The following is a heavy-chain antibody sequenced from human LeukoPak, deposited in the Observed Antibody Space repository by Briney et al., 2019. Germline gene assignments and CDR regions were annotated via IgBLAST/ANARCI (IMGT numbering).Heavy chain of an antibody. J-gene: IGHJ4*02. CDR3: ARHDYGGNSGDY. CDR1: GFTFSNYE. Sequence: GGSLRLSCAASGFTFSNYEMNWVRQAPGKGLEWVSYIGTSSSTIYYVDSVKGRFTISRDNAKNSLYLQMNSLRDEDTAVYYCARHDYGGNSGDYWGQGTLVTVSS. V-gene: IGHV3-48*02. CDR2: IGTSSSTI. D-gene: IGHD4-23*01.